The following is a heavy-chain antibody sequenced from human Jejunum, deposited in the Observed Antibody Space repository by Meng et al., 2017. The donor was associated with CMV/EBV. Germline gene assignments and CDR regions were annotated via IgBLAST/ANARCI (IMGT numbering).Heavy chain of an antibody. Sequence: SCAASRFRFDAYGMNWVRPAPGKGLEWVAGINDNGAGTGYADSVKGRFTISRDNAKNSLYLQMDNLRADDTAVYYCVREDIVVFDYWGQGTLVTVSS. J-gene: IGHJ4*02. CDR3: VREDIVVFDY. D-gene: IGHD2-15*01. CDR1: RFRFDAYG. V-gene: IGHV3-20*04. CDR2: INDNGAGT.